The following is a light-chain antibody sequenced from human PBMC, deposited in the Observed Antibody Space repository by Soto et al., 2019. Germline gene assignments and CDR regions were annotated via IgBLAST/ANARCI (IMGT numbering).Light chain of an antibody. V-gene: IGLV2-23*02. Sequence: QSALTQPASVSGSPGQSITISCTGTSSDIGSYDLVSWYQQHPGKAPRLMSYEVSRRPSGVSDRFSGSKSGNTSSLTISGLQDEDEADYHCCSFAGSSSLVFGGGTKLTVL. CDR2: EVS. CDR3: CSFAGSSSLV. CDR1: SSDIGSYDL. J-gene: IGLJ2*01.